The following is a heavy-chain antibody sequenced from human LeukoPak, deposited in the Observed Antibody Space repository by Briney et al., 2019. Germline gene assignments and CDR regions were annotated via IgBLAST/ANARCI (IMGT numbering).Heavy chain of an antibody. J-gene: IGHJ4*02. CDR3: ARFLLWFGYYDY. V-gene: IGHV1-18*01. Sequence: ASAKVSCKASGYTFTSYDISWVRQAPGQGLEWMGWISAYNGNTNYAQKLQGRVTMTTDTSTSTAYMELRSLRSDDTAVYYCARFLLWFGYYDYWGQGTLVTVSS. CDR2: ISAYNGNT. D-gene: IGHD3-10*01. CDR1: GYTFTSYD.